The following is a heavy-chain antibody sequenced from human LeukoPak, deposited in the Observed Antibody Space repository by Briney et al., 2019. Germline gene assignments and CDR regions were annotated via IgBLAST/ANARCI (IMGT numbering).Heavy chain of an antibody. CDR2: ISAYNGNT. CDR3: ARQWLPDGYYFDY. Sequence: ASLWVSCKASGYTFTSYGISCGRQAPGQGLRWMGWISAYNGNTNYAQKRPGRVTMTTDTSTSTAYMELRSLRSDDTAVYYYARQWLPDGYYFDYWGEGTLVTASS. J-gene: IGHJ4*02. D-gene: IGHD5-12*01. CDR1: GYTFTSYG. V-gene: IGHV1-18*01.